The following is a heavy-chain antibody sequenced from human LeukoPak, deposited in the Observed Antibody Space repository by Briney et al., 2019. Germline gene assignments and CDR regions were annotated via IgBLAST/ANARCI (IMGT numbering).Heavy chain of an antibody. J-gene: IGHJ4*02. CDR3: AKDIAVGATGLGY. Sequence: GGSLRLSCAASGFTFSSYWMSWVRQAPGKGLEWVANIKQDGSEKHYVDSVKGRFTISRDNAKNSLYLQMNSLRAEDTALYYCAKDIAVGATGLGYWGQGTLVTVSS. CDR2: IKQDGSEK. D-gene: IGHD1-26*01. V-gene: IGHV3-7*03. CDR1: GFTFSSYW.